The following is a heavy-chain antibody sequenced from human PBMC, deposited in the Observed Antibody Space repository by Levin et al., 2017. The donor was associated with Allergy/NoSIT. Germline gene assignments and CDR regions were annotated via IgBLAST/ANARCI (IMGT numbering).Heavy chain of an antibody. Sequence: GGSLRLSCAASGFTFSSYSMNWVRQAPGKGLEWVSSISSSSSYIYYADSVKGRFTISRDNAKNSLYLQMNSLKAEDTAVYYCARDLVAGYGMDVWGQGTTVTVSS. CDR2: ISSSSSYI. V-gene: IGHV3-21*01. CDR3: ARDLVAGYGMDV. CDR1: GFTFSSYS. J-gene: IGHJ6*02. D-gene: IGHD6-19*01.